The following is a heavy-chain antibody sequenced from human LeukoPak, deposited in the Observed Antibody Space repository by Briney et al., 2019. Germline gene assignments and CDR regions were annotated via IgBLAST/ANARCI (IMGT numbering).Heavy chain of an antibody. CDR3: ARAWAVAGTVSFQI. J-gene: IGHJ3*02. Sequence: PSETLSLTCTVSGGAISTYHWSWIRQPPGKGLEWIGYIYYDGSTNYSPSLKSRVTISIDTSKDQFSLKFYSVTTADTAMYYCARAWAVAGTVSFQIWGQGTMVTVSS. V-gene: IGHV4-59*01. CDR1: GGAISTYH. CDR2: IYYDGST. D-gene: IGHD6-19*01.